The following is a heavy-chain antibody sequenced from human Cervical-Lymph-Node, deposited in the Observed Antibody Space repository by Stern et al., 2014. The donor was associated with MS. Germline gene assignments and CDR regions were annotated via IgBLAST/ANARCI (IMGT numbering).Heavy chain of an antibody. CDR1: GGTFSNFP. CDR3: ALSSETSDRWYSLGYDL. J-gene: IGHJ5*02. Sequence: VPLVESGAEVTKPGSSVKVSCTASGGTFSNFPSSSVRQAPGQGLEWMGGIFPVVGTPTYAQEFRGRVTITADFSTSTVYMELSSLRSDDTAVYYCALSSETSDRWYSLGYDLWGQGTLVTVSS. V-gene: IGHV1-69*01. CDR2: IFPVVGTP. D-gene: IGHD6-13*01.